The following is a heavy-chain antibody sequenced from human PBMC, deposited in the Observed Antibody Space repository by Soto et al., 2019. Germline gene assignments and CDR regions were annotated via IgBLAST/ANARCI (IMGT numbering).Heavy chain of an antibody. CDR3: AKTRYSSGWYYFDY. V-gene: IGHV3-33*06. D-gene: IGHD6-19*01. CDR2: IWYDGSNK. CDR1: GFTISGYG. Sequence: GGSLRLSCAASGFTISGYGMHWVRQAPGKGLEWVAVIWYDGSNKYYADSVKGRFTISRDNSKNTLYLQMNSLRAEDTAVYYCAKTRYSSGWYYFDYWGQGTLVTVSS. J-gene: IGHJ4*02.